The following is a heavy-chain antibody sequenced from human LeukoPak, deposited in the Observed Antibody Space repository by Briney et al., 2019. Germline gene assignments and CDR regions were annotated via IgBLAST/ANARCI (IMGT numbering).Heavy chain of an antibody. V-gene: IGHV4-59*12. CDR1: GGSISSYY. CDR3: AREVRESIRGYYFDY. Sequence: SETLSLTCTVSGGSISSYYWSWIRQPPGKGLEWIGYIYYSGSTNYNPSLKSRVTISVDTSKNQFSLKLSSVTAADTAVYCCAREVRESIRGYYFDYWGQGTLVTVSS. D-gene: IGHD3-10*01. CDR2: IYYSGST. J-gene: IGHJ4*02.